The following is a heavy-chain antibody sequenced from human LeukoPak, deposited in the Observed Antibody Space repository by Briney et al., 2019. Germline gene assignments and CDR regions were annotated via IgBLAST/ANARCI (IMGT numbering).Heavy chain of an antibody. V-gene: IGHV3-7*03. CDR1: GFTFSSYW. D-gene: IGHD3-10*01. CDR2: IKQDGSEK. Sequence: GGSLRLSCAASGFTFSSYWMSWVRQAPGKGLEWVANIKQDGSEKYYVDSVKGRFTISRDNAKNSLYLHMNSLRVEDTAVYYCARSEPYGSGSYYNWPYGMDVWGQGTTVTVSS. J-gene: IGHJ6*02. CDR3: ARSEPYGSGSYYNWPYGMDV.